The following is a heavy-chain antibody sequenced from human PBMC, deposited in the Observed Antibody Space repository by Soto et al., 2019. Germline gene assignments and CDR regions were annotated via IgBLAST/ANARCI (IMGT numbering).Heavy chain of an antibody. CDR1: VYSFISYW. V-gene: IGHV5-51*01. CDR3: ARIIGYCRNNDCSWTFDS. J-gene: IGHJ3*02. Sequence: GESLKISCKTSVYSFISYWVAWVRQKPGKGLEWMGTFYPGDSTSTYSPSFQGQVTISVDKSISTAYLHLSSLKASDTAMYYCARIIGYCRNNDCSWTFDSWGQGTTVTVSS. CDR2: FYPGDSTS. D-gene: IGHD2-2*03.